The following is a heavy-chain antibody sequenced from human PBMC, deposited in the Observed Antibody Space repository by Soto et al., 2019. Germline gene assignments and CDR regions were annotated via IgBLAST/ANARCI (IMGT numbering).Heavy chain of an antibody. J-gene: IGHJ3*02. CDR3: ARVLGVVAATLKGAFDI. V-gene: IGHV1-69*01. Sequence: QVQLVQSGAEVKKPGSSVEVSCKASGGTFSSYAISWVRQAPGQGLEWMGGIIPIFGTANYAQKFQGRVTITADESTSTAYMELSSLRSEDTAVYYCARVLGVVAATLKGAFDIWGQGTMVTVSS. D-gene: IGHD2-15*01. CDR1: GGTFSSYA. CDR2: IIPIFGTA.